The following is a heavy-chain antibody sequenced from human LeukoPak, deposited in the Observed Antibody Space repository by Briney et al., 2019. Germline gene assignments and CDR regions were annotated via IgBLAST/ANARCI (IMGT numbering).Heavy chain of an antibody. CDR2: ISYDGSNK. Sequence: PGRSLRLSCAASGFTFSSYGVHWVRQAPGKGLEWVAVISYDGSNKYYADSVKGRFTISRDNSKNTLYLQMNSLRAEDTAVYYCAKVTTVTTRIYYYYYGMDVWGKGTTVTVSS. CDR3: AKVTTVTTRIYYYYYGMDV. J-gene: IGHJ6*04. CDR1: GFTFSSYG. V-gene: IGHV3-30*18. D-gene: IGHD4-17*01.